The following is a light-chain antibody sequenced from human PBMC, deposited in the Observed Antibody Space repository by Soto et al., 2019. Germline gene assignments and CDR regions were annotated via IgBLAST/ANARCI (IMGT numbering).Light chain of an antibody. J-gene: IGLJ1*01. Sequence: QSALTQPASVSGSPGQSITISCTGTNSDIGYYNFVSWYQQHPGKAPKLIIYEVSNRPSGVSNRFSGSKSGSTASLTISGLQAEDEADYHCGSYSTSNTPYVFGTGTKLTVL. CDR2: EVS. CDR3: GSYSTSNTPYV. CDR1: NSDIGYYNF. V-gene: IGLV2-14*01.